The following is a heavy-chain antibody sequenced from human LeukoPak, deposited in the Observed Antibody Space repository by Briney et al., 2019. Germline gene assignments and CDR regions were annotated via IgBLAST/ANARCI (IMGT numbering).Heavy chain of an antibody. V-gene: IGHV3-30-3*01. Sequence: GGSLRLSCAASGFTFSSYAMHWVRQAPGKGLEWVAVISYDGSNKYYADSVKSRFTISRDNSKNTLYLQMNSLRAEDTAVYYCARGVPVFDYWGQGTLVTVSS. CDR3: ARGVPVFDY. J-gene: IGHJ4*02. D-gene: IGHD5/OR15-5a*01. CDR1: GFTFSSYA. CDR2: ISYDGSNK.